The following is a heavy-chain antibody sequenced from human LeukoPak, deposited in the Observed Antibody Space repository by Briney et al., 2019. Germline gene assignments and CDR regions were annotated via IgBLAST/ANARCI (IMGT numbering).Heavy chain of an antibody. CDR1: GFTFSDAW. D-gene: IGHD2-15*01. V-gene: IGHV3-15*01. CDR2: IKSKSDGGTI. CDR3: TTRRQDGW. Sequence: PGGSLRLSCVGSGFTFSDAWMSWVRQAPGKGLEWVGRIKSKSDGGTIDYAAPVTGRFTISRYDSRNTLYLQMNSLKTEDTGVYYCTTRRQDGWWGQGTLVTVSS. J-gene: IGHJ4*02.